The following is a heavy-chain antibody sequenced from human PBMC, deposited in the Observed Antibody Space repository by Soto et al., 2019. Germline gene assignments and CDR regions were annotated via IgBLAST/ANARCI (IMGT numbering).Heavy chain of an antibody. D-gene: IGHD3-3*01. CDR3: ASLEGYYDFWSGDPHLPPPPAN. V-gene: IGHV3-13*05. J-gene: IGHJ4*02. Sequence: GGSLRLSCTASGFSFSTYAMSWVRQAPGKGLEWVSAIGTAGDLYYPGSVKGRFTISRENAKNSLYLQMNSLRAGDTAVYYCASLEGYYDFWSGDPHLPPPPANCGQGTLVTVSS. CDR1: GFSFSTYA. CDR2: IGTAGDL.